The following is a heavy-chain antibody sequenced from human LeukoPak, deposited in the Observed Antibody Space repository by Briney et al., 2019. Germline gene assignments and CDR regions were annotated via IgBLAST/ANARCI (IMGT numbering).Heavy chain of an antibody. J-gene: IGHJ4*02. CDR1: GFTFSNSW. CDR3: ARDLPRSPANTIDF. Sequence: GGSLRLSCAASGFTFSNSWMSWVRQAPGKGLEWVSSISSGSSYLYYADSVKGRFTISRDNAKNSLYLQMNSLRAEDTAVYYCARDLPRSPANTIDFWGQGTLVTVSS. CDR2: ISSGSSYL. D-gene: IGHD1-14*01. V-gene: IGHV3-21*01.